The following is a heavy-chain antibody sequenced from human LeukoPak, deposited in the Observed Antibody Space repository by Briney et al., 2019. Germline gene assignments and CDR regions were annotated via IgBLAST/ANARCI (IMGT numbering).Heavy chain of an antibody. CDR2: ISYDGSVK. CDR1: RFSFSDYD. V-gene: IGHV3-33*08. D-gene: IGHD6-13*01. CDR3: ARDAGAAGTFDY. J-gene: IGHJ4*02. Sequence: GGSLRLSCRASRFSFSDYDMHWVRQAPGKGLEWVAVISYDGSVKHYADSVRGRFTISRDNAKNSLYLQMNSLRAEDTAVYYCARDAGAAGTFDYWGQGTLVTVSS.